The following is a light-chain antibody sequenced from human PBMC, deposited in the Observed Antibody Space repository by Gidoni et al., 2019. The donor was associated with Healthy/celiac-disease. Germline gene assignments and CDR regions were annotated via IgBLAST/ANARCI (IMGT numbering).Light chain of an antibody. Sequence: SYVLTQPPSVSVAPGKTARITCGGNNIGSKSVHWYQQKPGQAPVLVIYDDSDRPSGIPERFSGSNSGNTATLTISRVVAGDEADYYCQVWDSSSDHLVVFGGGTKLTVL. CDR2: DDS. CDR3: QVWDSSSDHLVV. V-gene: IGLV3-21*04. CDR1: NIGSKS. J-gene: IGLJ2*01.